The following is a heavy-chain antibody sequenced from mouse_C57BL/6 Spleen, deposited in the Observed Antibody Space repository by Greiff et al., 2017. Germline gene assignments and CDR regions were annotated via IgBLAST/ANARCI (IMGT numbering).Heavy chain of an antibody. Sequence: QVQLQQSGAELAKPGASVKLSCKASGYTFTSYWMHWVKQRPGQGLEWIGYINPSSGYTKYNQKFKDKATLTAEKSSSTAYMQLSSLTYEDSAVYYCARGRSTMVTGFAYWGQGTLVTVSA. CDR3: ARGRSTMVTGFAY. J-gene: IGHJ3*01. V-gene: IGHV1-7*01. CDR2: INPSSGYT. CDR1: GYTFTSYW. D-gene: IGHD2-2*01.